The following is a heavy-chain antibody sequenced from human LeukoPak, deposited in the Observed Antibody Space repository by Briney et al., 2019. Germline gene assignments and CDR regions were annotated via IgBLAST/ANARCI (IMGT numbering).Heavy chain of an antibody. CDR1: GYTFTGYY. D-gene: IGHD2-15*01. J-gene: IGHJ6*03. CDR3: ARALSCSGGSCYPYYYYYMDV. Sequence: GASVKVSCKASGYTFTGYYMHWVRQAPGQGLEWMGWINPNSGGTNYAQKFQGRVTMTRDTSISTAYMELSRLRSDDTAVYYCARALSCSGGSCYPYYYYYMDVWGKGTTVTVSS. V-gene: IGHV1-2*02. CDR2: INPNSGGT.